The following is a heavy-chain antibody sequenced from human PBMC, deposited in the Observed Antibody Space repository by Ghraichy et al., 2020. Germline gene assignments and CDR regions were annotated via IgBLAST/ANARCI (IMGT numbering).Heavy chain of an antibody. J-gene: IGHJ4*02. CDR1: GGSISSGGYY. CDR2: IYYSGST. D-gene: IGHD5-18*01. V-gene: IGHV4-31*03. CDR3: ARGTWIQLWFDY. Sequence: SETLSLTCTVSGGSISSGGYYWSWIRQHPGKGLEWIGYIYYSGSTYYNPSLKSRVTISVDTSKNQFSLKLSSVTAADTAVYYCARGTWIQLWFDYWGQGTLVTVSS.